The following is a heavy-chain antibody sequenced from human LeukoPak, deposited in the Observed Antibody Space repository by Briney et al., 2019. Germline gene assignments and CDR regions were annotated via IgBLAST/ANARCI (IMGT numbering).Heavy chain of an antibody. V-gene: IGHV3-15*01. Sequence: GGSLRLSCAASGFTFSVAWMSWVRQAPGKGLEWVGRIKAKTDGGTTDYAAPVRGRFTISRDDSKNTLYLQLNSLKTEDTAVYYCSTAVANTNGWYSYSDYWGQGTLVTVSS. CDR1: GFTFSVAW. D-gene: IGHD6-19*01. CDR2: IKAKTDGGTT. CDR3: STAVANTNGWYSYSDY. J-gene: IGHJ4*02.